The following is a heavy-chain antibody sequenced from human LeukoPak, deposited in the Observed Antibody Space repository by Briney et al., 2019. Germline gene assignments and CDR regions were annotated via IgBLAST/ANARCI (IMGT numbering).Heavy chain of an antibody. D-gene: IGHD6-19*01. V-gene: IGHV3-23*01. CDR1: GFTFSTYA. CDR3: AKDRNGWPLNFDS. J-gene: IGHJ4*02. Sequence: GGSLRLSCAASGFTFSTYAVSWVRQAPGKGLEWVSAISSSGGTTYYADSVKGRFSNSRDNSKKTLYLQMNSLKAEDTAVYYRAKDRNGWPLNFDSWCQGTLVTVSA. CDR2: ISSSGGTT.